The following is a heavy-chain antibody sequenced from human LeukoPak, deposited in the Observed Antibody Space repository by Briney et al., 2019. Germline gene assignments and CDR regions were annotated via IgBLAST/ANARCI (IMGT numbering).Heavy chain of an antibody. CDR2: IRSKANSYAT. CDR3: ARDLKRGYSSGRYSWGTGSSNDY. J-gene: IGHJ4*02. Sequence: GGSLRLSCAASGFTFSGSAMHWVRQASGKGLEWVGRIRSKANSYATAYAASVKGRFTISRGDSKNTAYLQMNSLKTEDTAVYYCARDLKRGYSSGRYSWGTGSSNDYWGQGTLVTVSS. V-gene: IGHV3-73*01. D-gene: IGHD6-19*01. CDR1: GFTFSGSA.